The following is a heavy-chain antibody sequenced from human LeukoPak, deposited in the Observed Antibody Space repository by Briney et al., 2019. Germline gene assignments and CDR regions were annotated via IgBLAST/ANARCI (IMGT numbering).Heavy chain of an antibody. J-gene: IGHJ4*02. CDR1: GFTFSSYA. V-gene: IGHV3-23*01. CDR3: ARDHRGVRDYFDY. D-gene: IGHD3-10*01. CDR2: ISGSGGST. Sequence: GGSLRLSCAASGFTFSSYAMSWVRQAPEKGLEWVSAISGSGGSTYYADSVKGRFTISRDNSKNTLYLQMNSLRAEDTAVYYCARDHRGVRDYFDYWGQGTLVTVSS.